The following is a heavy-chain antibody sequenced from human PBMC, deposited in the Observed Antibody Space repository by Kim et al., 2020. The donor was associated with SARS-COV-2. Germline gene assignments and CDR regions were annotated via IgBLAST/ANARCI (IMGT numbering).Heavy chain of an antibody. J-gene: IGHJ4*02. D-gene: IGHD3-3*01. Sequence: SETLSRTCTVSGGSISSGGYYWSWIRQHPGKGLEWIGYIYYSGSTYYNPSLKSRVTISVDTSKNQFSLKLSSVTAADTAVYYCARGILITIFGVVAHLDYWGQGTLVTVSS. CDR3: ARGILITIFGVVAHLDY. CDR1: GGSISSGGYY. V-gene: IGHV4-31*03. CDR2: IYYSGST.